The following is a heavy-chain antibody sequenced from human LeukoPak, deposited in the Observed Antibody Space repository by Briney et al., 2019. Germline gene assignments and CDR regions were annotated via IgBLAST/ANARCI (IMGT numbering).Heavy chain of an antibody. Sequence: GASVKVSCKASGYTFTSYGISWVRQAPGQGLEWMGWISAYNGNTNYAQKLQGRVTMTTDTSTSTAYMELRSLRSDDTAVYYCARDLGLRYFDWSQDDAFDIWGQGTMVTVSS. CDR2: ISAYNGNT. D-gene: IGHD3-9*01. CDR1: GYTFTSYG. V-gene: IGHV1-18*01. J-gene: IGHJ3*02. CDR3: ARDLGLRYFDWSQDDAFDI.